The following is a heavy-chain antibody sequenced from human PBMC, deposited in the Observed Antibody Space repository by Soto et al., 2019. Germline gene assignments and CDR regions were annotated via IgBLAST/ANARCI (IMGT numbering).Heavy chain of an antibody. CDR1: GGSFSGYH. CDR3: GRGRSSSWYASFGY. Sequence: SETLALTCAVYGGSFSGYHCSWIRQPPGKGLEWIGEINHSGSTNYNPSLKSRVTISVDTSKNQFSLKLSSVTAADTAVYYCGRGRSSSWYASFGYWGQGTLVIVSS. V-gene: IGHV4-34*01. CDR2: INHSGST. D-gene: IGHD6-13*01. J-gene: IGHJ4*02.